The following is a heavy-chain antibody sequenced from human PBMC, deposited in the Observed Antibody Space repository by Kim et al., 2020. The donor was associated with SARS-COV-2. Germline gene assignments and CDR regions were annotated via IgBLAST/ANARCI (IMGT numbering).Heavy chain of an antibody. Sequence: GGSLRLSCAASGFTFSSYAMSWVRQAPGKGLEWVSVIYSGGSSTYYADSVKGRFTISRDNSKNTLYLQMNSLRAEDTAVYYCAFGELLSFFDYWGQGTLVTVSS. D-gene: IGHD3-10*01. J-gene: IGHJ4*02. V-gene: IGHV3-23*03. CDR3: AFGELLSFFDY. CDR1: GFTFSSYA. CDR2: IYSGGSST.